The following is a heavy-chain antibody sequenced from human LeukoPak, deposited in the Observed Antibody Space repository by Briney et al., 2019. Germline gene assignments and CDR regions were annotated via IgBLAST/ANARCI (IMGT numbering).Heavy chain of an antibody. V-gene: IGHV4-34*01. J-gene: IGHJ4*02. CDR1: GGSFSGYY. CDR2: INHSGST. D-gene: IGHD3-3*01. Sequence: PSETLSLTCAVYGGSFSGYYWSWIRQPPGKGLEWIGEINHSGSTDYNPSLKSRVTISVDTSKNQFSLKLSSVTAADTAVYYCARASGQGYFDYWGQGTLVTVSS. CDR3: ARASGQGYFDY.